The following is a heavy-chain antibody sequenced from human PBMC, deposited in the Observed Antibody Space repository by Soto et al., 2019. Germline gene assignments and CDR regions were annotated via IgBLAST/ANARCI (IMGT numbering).Heavy chain of an antibody. CDR2: IWYDGSNK. D-gene: IGHD1-26*01. V-gene: IGHV3-33*01. J-gene: IGHJ4*02. CDR3: AREAGAQPFDY. Sequence: GGSLRLSCATSVFTFSIYGMPWVRQAPGKGLEWVAVIWYDGSNKYYADSVKGRFTISRDNSKNTLYLRMNSLRAEDTAVYFCAREAGAQPFDYWGQGTLVTVSS. CDR1: VFTFSIYG.